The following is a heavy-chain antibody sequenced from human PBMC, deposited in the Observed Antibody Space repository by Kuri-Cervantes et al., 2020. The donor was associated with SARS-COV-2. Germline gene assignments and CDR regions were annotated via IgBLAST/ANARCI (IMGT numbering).Heavy chain of an antibody. Sequence: SETLSLTCSVSGDSISGSRYCWGWIRQPPGKGLDWIGSILYSGSTDSNPSLESRVTMSIDTSKNQFSLNLNSVTAADTAVYYCVRQNWDIDSWGQGTLVTVSS. D-gene: IGHD1/OR15-1a*01. CDR2: ILYSGST. J-gene: IGHJ4*02. CDR1: GDSISGSRYC. CDR3: VRQNWDIDS. V-gene: IGHV4-39*01.